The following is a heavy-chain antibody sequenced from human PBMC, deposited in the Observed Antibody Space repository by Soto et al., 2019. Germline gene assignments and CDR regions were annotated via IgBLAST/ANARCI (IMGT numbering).Heavy chain of an antibody. CDR2: ISSSSSYI. CDR1: GFTFSSYS. CDR3: ARVRSSSVSYYYYGMDV. D-gene: IGHD6-25*01. J-gene: IGHJ6*02. V-gene: IGHV3-21*01. Sequence: VQLVESGGGLVKPGGSLRLSCAASGFTFSSYSMNWVRQAPGKGLEWVSSISSSSSYIYYADSVKGRFTISRDNAKNSLYLQMNSLRAEDTAVYYCARVRSSSVSYYYYGMDVWGQGTTVTVSS.